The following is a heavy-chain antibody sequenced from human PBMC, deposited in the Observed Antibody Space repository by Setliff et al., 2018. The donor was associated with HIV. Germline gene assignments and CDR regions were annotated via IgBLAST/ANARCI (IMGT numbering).Heavy chain of an antibody. CDR2: ISSSGTIK. Sequence: GESLRLSCAASGFIVNNFEMNWVRQAPGKGLEWISYISSSGTIKKYASSVRGRFTISRDNAKKSLYLQMDSLRAEDTAVYYCARENSGTYLGGVFDYWGQGTLVTVSS. D-gene: IGHD1-26*01. V-gene: IGHV3-48*03. CDR3: ARENSGTYLGGVFDY. J-gene: IGHJ4*02. CDR1: GFIVNNFE.